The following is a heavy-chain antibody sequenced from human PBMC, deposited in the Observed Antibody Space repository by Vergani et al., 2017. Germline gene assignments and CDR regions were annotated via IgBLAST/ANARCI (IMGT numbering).Heavy chain of an antibody. CDR3: ASDRYSSSWYYYYYYGMDV. CDR1: GYTFTGYY. V-gene: IGHV1-2*02. CDR2: INPNSGGT. D-gene: IGHD6-13*01. J-gene: IGHJ6*02. Sequence: QVQLVQSGAEVKKPGASVMVSCKASGYTFTGYYMHWVRQAPGQGLEWMGWINPNSGGTNYAQKLQGRVTMTRDTSISTAYMELSRLRSDDTAVYYCASDRYSSSWYYYYYYGMDVWGQGTTVTVSS.